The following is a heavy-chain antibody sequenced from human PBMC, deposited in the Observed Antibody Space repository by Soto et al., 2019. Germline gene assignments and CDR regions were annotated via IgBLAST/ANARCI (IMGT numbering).Heavy chain of an antibody. CDR2: IYHSGST. Sequence: PSETLSLTCAVSGYSISSGYYWGWIRQPPGKGLEWIGSIYHSGSTYYNPSLKSRVTISVDTSKNQFSLKLSSVTAADTAVYYCARDRYYDSSGYSDAFDIWGQGTMVPVSS. J-gene: IGHJ3*02. CDR1: GYSISSGYY. CDR3: ARDRYYDSSGYSDAFDI. V-gene: IGHV4-38-2*02. D-gene: IGHD3-22*01.